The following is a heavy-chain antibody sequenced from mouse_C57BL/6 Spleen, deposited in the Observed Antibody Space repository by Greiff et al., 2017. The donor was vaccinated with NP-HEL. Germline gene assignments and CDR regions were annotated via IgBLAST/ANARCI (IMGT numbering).Heavy chain of an antibody. CDR2: INPNNGGT. CDR1: GYTFTDYN. V-gene: IGHV1-22*01. D-gene: IGHD2-13*01. Sequence: EVQGVESGPELVKPGASVKMSCKASGYTFTDYNMHWVKQSHGKSLEWIGYINPNNGGTSYNQKVKGKATLTGNKSSSTAYLGLRSLTSEAAAVYYCAREGGLTTPFAYWGQGTLVTVSA. CDR3: AREGGLTTPFAY. J-gene: IGHJ3*01.